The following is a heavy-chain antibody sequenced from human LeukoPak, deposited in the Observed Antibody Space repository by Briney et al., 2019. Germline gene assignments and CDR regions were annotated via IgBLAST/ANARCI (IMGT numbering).Heavy chain of an antibody. Sequence: ASVKVSCKASGYTFTSYGISWVRQAPGQGLEWMGWISAYNGNTNYVEKLQGRVTMTRDTSTSTAYMELRSLRSDDTAVYYCARDAMRSGGSSPYYNYGMDVWRQGTTVTVSS. CDR2: ISAYNGNT. CDR1: GYTFTSYG. CDR3: ARDAMRSGGSSPYYNYGMDV. V-gene: IGHV1-18*01. D-gene: IGHD2-15*01. J-gene: IGHJ6*02.